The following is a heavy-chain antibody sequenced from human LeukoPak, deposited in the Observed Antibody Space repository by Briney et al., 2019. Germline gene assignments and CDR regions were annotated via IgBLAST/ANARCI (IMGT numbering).Heavy chain of an antibody. D-gene: IGHD3-22*01. CDR1: GFTFSSYG. V-gene: IGHV3-33*01. CDR2: IWFDGSSK. Sequence: AGGSLRLSCAASGFTFSSYGMHWVRQAPGKGLEWVAVIWFDGSSKYYADSVKGRFTISRDNSKNTLYLQMNSLRAEDTAVYYRARLLGYYYDSSGYEDAFDIWGQGTMVTVSS. J-gene: IGHJ3*02. CDR3: ARLLGYYYDSSGYEDAFDI.